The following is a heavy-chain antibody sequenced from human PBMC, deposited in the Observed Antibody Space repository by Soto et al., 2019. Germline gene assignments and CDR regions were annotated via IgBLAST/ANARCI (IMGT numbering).Heavy chain of an antibody. J-gene: IGHJ4*02. D-gene: IGHD2-8*01. Sequence: GGSLRLSCAASGFTFSSYGMHWVRQAPGKGLEWVAVIWYDGSYKYYADSVKGRFTISRDNSKNTLYLQMNSLRAEDTALYYCARQDMVSYYFDSWGQGTLVTVSS. CDR1: GFTFSSYG. CDR2: IWYDGSYK. V-gene: IGHV3-33*01. CDR3: ARQDMVSYYFDS.